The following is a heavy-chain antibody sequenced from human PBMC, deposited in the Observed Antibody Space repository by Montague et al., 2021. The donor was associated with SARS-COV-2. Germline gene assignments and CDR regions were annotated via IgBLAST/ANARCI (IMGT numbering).Heavy chain of an antibody. Sequence: SETLSLTCAVYGGSFSDYYWSWIRQPPGEGLEWSGEINHRGTSKYNPSLKSRVSISLDTSKNQFSLYLSSVTAADTAVYYCARGRQHFNMIVVVMTGGEYYFAYLGQGTLVTVSS. CDR3: ARGRQHFNMIVVVMTGGEYYFAY. J-gene: IGHJ4*02. V-gene: IGHV4-34*01. CDR2: INHRGTS. CDR1: GGSFSDYY. D-gene: IGHD3-22*01.